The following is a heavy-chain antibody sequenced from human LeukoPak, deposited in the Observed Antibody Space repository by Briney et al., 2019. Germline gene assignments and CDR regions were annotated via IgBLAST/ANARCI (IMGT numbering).Heavy chain of an antibody. V-gene: IGHV3-7*01. CDR1: GFTFSSYW. D-gene: IGHD3-9*01. CDR2: IKQDGSEK. CDR3: ARARGGGYDILTGYLY. Sequence: GGSLRLSCAASGFTFSSYWMSWVRQAPGKGLEWVANIKQDGSEKYYVDSVKGRFTISRDNAKNSLYLQMNSLRAEDTAVYYCARARGGGYDILTGYLYWGQGTLVTVSS. J-gene: IGHJ4*02.